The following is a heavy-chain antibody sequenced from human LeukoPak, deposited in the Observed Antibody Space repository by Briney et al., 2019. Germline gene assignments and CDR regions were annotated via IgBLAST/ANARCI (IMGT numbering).Heavy chain of an antibody. D-gene: IGHD5-12*01. J-gene: IGHJ4*02. Sequence: SETLSLTCTVSGGSISSYYWSWIRQPAGKGLEWIGSIYYSGSTYYNPSLKSRVTISVDTSKNQFSLKLSSVTAADTAVYYCARGDRGYSGYIDYWGQGTLVTVSS. CDR2: IYYSGST. CDR3: ARGDRGYSGYIDY. V-gene: IGHV4-4*07. CDR1: GGSISSYY.